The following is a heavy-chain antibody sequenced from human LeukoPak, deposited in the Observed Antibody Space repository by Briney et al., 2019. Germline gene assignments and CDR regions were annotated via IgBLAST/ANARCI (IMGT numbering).Heavy chain of an antibody. Sequence: GGSLRLSGAASGFTFSSYGMHWVRQAPGKGLEWVAVIAYDGSNKYYADSVKGRFTISRDNSKNTLYLQMNSLRAEDTAVYYCAKETSPKLFDYWGQGTLVTVSS. CDR2: IAYDGSNK. CDR1: GFTFSSYG. J-gene: IGHJ4*02. CDR3: AKETSPKLFDY. V-gene: IGHV3-30*18.